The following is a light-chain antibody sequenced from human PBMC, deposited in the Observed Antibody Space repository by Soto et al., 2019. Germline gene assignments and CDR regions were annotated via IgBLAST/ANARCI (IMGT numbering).Light chain of an antibody. CDR3: QQYNTYWT. J-gene: IGKJ1*01. Sequence: DIQMTQSPSTLSASEGDRVTMTCRASHSVSRWLAWYQQKPGKAPKLLMYKASSLESGVPSRFSGRGSGTEFTLTISSLQPDDFATYYCQQYNTYWTFGQGTMVDVK. CDR2: KAS. V-gene: IGKV1-5*03. CDR1: HSVSRW.